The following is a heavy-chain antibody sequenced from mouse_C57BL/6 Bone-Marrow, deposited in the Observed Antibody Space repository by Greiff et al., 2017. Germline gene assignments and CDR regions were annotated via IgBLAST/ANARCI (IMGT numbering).Heavy chain of an antibody. CDR3: ARGFYYGSSYYFDY. CDR2: INPGSGGT. CDR1: GYAFTNYL. D-gene: IGHD1-1*01. V-gene: IGHV1-54*01. Sequence: VKLMESGAELVRPGTSVKVSCKASGYAFTNYLIEWVKQRPGQGLEWIGVINPGSGGTNYNEKFKGKATLTADKSSSTAYMQLSSLTSEDSAVYFCARGFYYGSSYYFDYWGQGTTLTVSS. J-gene: IGHJ2*01.